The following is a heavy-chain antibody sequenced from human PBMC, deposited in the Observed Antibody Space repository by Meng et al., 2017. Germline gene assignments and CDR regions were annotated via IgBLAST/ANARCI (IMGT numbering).Heavy chain of an antibody. Sequence: HVQLEQLGPGLLKPTEPLALTWAACDGSFSGYYWSWIRQPPGKGLEWIGEINHSGSNNYNPSLKSRVTISVDTSKNQFSLKLSSVTAADTAVYYCARVGKVVTAPLTYWGQGTLVTVSS. V-gene: IGHV4-34*01. CDR2: INHSGSN. D-gene: IGHD2-21*02. J-gene: IGHJ4*02. CDR1: DGSFSGYY. CDR3: ARVGKVVTAPLTY.